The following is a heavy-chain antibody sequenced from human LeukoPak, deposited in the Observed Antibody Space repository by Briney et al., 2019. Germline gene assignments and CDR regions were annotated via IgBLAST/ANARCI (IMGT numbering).Heavy chain of an antibody. J-gene: IGHJ4*02. V-gene: IGHV4-4*09. CDR1: GGSISNYY. CDR3: SGIAAAGTDY. Sequence: SETLSLTCTVSGGSISNYYWSWIRQPPGKGLEWIGYIHSIGSTSYNPSLKSRVTISLDTSQMQFSLRLSSVTAADTAVYYCSGIAAAGTDYWGQGTLVTVSS. CDR2: IHSIGST. D-gene: IGHD6-13*01.